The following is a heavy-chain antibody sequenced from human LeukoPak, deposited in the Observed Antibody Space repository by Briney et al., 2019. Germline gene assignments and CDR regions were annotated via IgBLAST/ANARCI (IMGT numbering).Heavy chain of an antibody. Sequence: WGSLRLSCAASGFTFSSYGMHWVRQAPGKGLEWVAVISYDGSNKYYADSVKGRFTISRDNSKNTLYLQMNSLRAEDTAVYYCAKYLRSGSYYKYYYYGMDVWGQGTTVTVSS. CDR3: AKYLRSGSYYKYYYYGMDV. D-gene: IGHD3-10*01. CDR1: GFTFSSYG. V-gene: IGHV3-30*18. J-gene: IGHJ6*02. CDR2: ISYDGSNK.